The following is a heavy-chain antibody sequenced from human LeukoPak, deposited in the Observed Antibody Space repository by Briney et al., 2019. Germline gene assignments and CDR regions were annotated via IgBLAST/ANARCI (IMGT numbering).Heavy chain of an antibody. Sequence: GGSLRLSCAASGFTFSSYWMIWVRQAPGKGLEWVANIKQDGSEKNYVDSVKGRFTISRDNAKNSLYLQMNSLRAEDTAVYYCARRRCSSTSCFEDYWGQGTLVTVSS. J-gene: IGHJ4*02. D-gene: IGHD2-2*01. V-gene: IGHV3-7*01. CDR1: GFTFSSYW. CDR3: ARRRCSSTSCFEDY. CDR2: IKQDGSEK.